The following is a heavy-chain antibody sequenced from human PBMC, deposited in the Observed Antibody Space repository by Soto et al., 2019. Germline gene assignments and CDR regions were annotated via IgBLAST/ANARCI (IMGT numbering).Heavy chain of an antibody. Sequence: YWSWIRQPPGKGLEWMGIIYPGDSDTGYSPSFQGQVTISADKSISTAYLQWSSLKASDTAMYYCARHVSIAARQGYYYYGMDVWGQGTTVTVSS. CDR2: IYPGDSDT. J-gene: IGHJ6*02. CDR1: YW. V-gene: IGHV5-51*01. D-gene: IGHD6-6*01. CDR3: ARHVSIAARQGYYYYGMDV.